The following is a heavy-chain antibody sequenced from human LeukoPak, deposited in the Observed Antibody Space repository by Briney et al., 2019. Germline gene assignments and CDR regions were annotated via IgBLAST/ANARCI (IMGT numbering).Heavy chain of an antibody. Sequence: GGSLRLSCAASGFTVSSFMMSWVRQAPGKGFEWVSVIYRGASTAYADSVKGRFTISRDNDQNKVLLQMNRLRVEDTARYYCARVRSSGYFDYWGQGILVTVSS. V-gene: IGHV3-53*01. J-gene: IGHJ4*02. CDR2: IYRGAST. CDR3: ARVRSSGYFDY. CDR1: GFTVSSFM. D-gene: IGHD3-22*01.